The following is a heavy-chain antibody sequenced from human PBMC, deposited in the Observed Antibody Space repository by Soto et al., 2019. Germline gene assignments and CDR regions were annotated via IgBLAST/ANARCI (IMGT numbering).Heavy chain of an antibody. V-gene: IGHV3-30*18. CDR1: GFTFSSYG. Sequence: GSLRLSCAASGFTFSSYGMHWVRQAPGKWLEWVALISYDGSNKYYVDSVKGRFTISRDNSKNTLFLQMNSLRAGDTAVYYCAKDRLRGGFLTTATTNGMDVWGEGTTVTVSS. J-gene: IGHJ6*04. D-gene: IGHD1-26*01. CDR3: AKDRLRGGFLTTATTNGMDV. CDR2: ISYDGSNK.